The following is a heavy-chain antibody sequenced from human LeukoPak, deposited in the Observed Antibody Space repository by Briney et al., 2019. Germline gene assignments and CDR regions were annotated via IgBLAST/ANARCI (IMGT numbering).Heavy chain of an antibody. CDR3: ARAVIVGATAIDY. Sequence: ASVKVSCTASGYTFTGYYMHWVRQAPGQGLEWMGRINPNSGGTNYAQKFQGRVTMTRDTSISTAYMELSRLRSDDTAVYYCARAVIVGATAIDYWGQGTLVTVSS. J-gene: IGHJ4*02. D-gene: IGHD1-26*01. CDR1: GYTFTGYY. V-gene: IGHV1-2*06. CDR2: INPNSGGT.